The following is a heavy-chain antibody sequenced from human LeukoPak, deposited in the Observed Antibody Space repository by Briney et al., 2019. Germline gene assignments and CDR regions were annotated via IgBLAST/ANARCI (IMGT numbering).Heavy chain of an antibody. D-gene: IGHD6-19*01. CDR3: AKDKELLPWLVRPYYFDY. V-gene: IGHV3-43*02. Sequence: GGSLRLSCAASGFTFDDYAMHWVRQAPGKGLEWVSLISGDGGSTYYADSVKGRFTISRDNSKNSLYLQMNSLRTEDTALYYCAKDKELLPWLVRPYYFDYWGQGTLVTVSS. CDR1: GFTFDDYA. J-gene: IGHJ4*02. CDR2: ISGDGGST.